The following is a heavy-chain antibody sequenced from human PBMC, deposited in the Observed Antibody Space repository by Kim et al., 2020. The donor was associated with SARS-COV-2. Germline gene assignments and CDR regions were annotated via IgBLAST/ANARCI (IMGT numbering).Heavy chain of an antibody. CDR3: ARGGEGIAAAGTSSKFDY. D-gene: IGHD6-13*01. J-gene: IGHJ4*02. Sequence: SQTLSLTCAISGDSVSSNSAAWNWIRQSPSRGLEWLGRTYYRSKWYNDYAVSVKSRITINPDTSKNQFSLQLNSVTPEDTAVYYCARGGEGIAAAGTSSKFDYWGQGTLVTVSS. CDR1: GDSVSSNSAA. CDR2: TYYRSKWYN. V-gene: IGHV6-1*01.